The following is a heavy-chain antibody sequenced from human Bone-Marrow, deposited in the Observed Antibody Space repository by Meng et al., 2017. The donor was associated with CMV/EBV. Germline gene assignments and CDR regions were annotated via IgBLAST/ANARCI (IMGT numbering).Heavy chain of an antibody. CDR3: ASSSSYYYYYGMDV. J-gene: IGHJ6*02. D-gene: IGHD6-13*01. CDR1: GYTFSNYG. Sequence: ASVKVSCKASGYTFSNYGIIWVRQAPGQGLEWMGWISAYNGNTKSAREFQGRVTMTTDTSTSTAYMEVKSLRSDDTAVYYCASSSSYYYYYGMDVWGQGTTVTVSS. CDR2: ISAYNGNT. V-gene: IGHV1-18*01.